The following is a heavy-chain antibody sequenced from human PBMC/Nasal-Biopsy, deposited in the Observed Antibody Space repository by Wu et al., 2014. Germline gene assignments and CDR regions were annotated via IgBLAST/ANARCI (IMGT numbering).Heavy chain of an antibody. J-gene: IGHJ3*01. CDR1: GFAFSDSY. CDR3: ATSYYDTSGYLDAYDS. CDR2: ISNALSPT. V-gene: IGHV3-11*01. D-gene: IGHD3-22*01. Sequence: LRLSCAASGFAFSDSYMSWIRQAPGKGLEWISYISNALSPTYYAESVKGRFTISRDNGKKTLYLQMNSLRAEDTAVYYCATSYYDTSGYLDAYDSWGQGTLVTVSS.